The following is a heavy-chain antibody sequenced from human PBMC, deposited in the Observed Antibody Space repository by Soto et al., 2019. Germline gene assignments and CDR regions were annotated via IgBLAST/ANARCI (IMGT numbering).Heavy chain of an antibody. Sequence: EVQLVESGGGLVQPGGSLRLSCAASGFTFSSYWMHRVRQAPGKGLVWVSRINSDGSSTSYADSVKGRFTISRDNAKNSLYLYMNSRRAEDTAVYYCARVKVTVTYYYYYYMDVWGKGNTVTVAS. CDR2: INSDGSST. V-gene: IGHV3-74*01. CDR3: ARVKVTVTYYYYYYMDV. J-gene: IGHJ6*03. D-gene: IGHD3-16*02. CDR1: GFTFSSYW.